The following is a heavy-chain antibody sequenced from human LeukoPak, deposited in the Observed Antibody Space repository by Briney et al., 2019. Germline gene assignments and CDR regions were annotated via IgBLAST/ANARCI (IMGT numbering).Heavy chain of an antibody. V-gene: IGHV5-51*01. D-gene: IGHD2-2*01. J-gene: IGHJ6*03. CDR1: GYSFTNYW. CDR3: AGGVPGYCSSTSCYAKYSFYYMDV. CDR2: IYPGDSDS. Sequence: GESLKISCKGSGYSFTNYWIGWVRQMPGKGLEWMGIIYPGDSDSRYSPSFQGQVTTSADKSITTAYLQWSSLKASDTAMYYCAGGVPGYCSSTSCYAKYSFYYMDVWGKGTAVSVSS.